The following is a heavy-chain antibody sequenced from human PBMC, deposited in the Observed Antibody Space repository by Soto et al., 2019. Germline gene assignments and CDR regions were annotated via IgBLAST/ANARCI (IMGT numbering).Heavy chain of an antibody. CDR1: SGSFSGYY. D-gene: IGHD3-16*01. CDR3: ARHGGYYFDY. V-gene: IGHV4-34*01. J-gene: IGHJ4*02. Sequence: TLSLTCAVYSGSFSGYYWTWIRQPPGKGLEWIVGIYQGLSIIYNPSLKSRATISGDSSKNQFSLELTSVTAADTGVYYCARHGGYYFDYWGQGALVTVSA. CDR2: IYQGLSI.